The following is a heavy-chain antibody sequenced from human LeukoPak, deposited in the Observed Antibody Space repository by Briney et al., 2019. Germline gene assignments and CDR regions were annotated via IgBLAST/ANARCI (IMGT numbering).Heavy chain of an antibody. Sequence: SETLSLTCTVTGDSISSGDYYWSWIRQPPGKGLEWIGYIYYSGSTYYNPSLKSRVTISVDTSKNQFSLKLSSVTAADTAVYYCARELYCSGGSCSDYWGQGTLVTVSS. V-gene: IGHV4-30-4*01. D-gene: IGHD2-15*01. J-gene: IGHJ4*02. CDR3: ARELYCSGGSCSDY. CDR2: IYYSGST. CDR1: GDSISSGDYY.